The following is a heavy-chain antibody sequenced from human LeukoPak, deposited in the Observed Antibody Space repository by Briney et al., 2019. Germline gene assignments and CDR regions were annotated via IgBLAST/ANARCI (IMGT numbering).Heavy chain of an antibody. CDR1: GDSVSSNSAA. V-gene: IGHV6-1*01. J-gene: IGHJ4*02. CDR2: TYYRSKSYN. CDR3: ARIGGYSSGRDFDY. D-gene: IGHD6-19*01. Sequence: SQTLSLTCAISGDSVSSNSAAWNWIRQSPSRGLEWLGRTYYRSKSYNDYAVSVKSRITINPDTSKNQFSLQLNSVTPEDTAVYYCARIGGYSSGRDFDYWGQGTLVTVSS.